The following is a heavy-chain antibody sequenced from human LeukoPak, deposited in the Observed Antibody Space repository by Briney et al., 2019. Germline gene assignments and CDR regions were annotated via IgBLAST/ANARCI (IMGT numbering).Heavy chain of an antibody. D-gene: IGHD5-18*01. CDR2: INPNSGGT. Sequence: ASVKVSCEASGYTFTGYYMHWVRQAPGQGLERMGWINPNSGGTDYAQKFQGRVTMTRDTSISTAYMELTRLTSDDTAVYYCARYKGVDTATVTGLANWGPGTLVTVSS. V-gene: IGHV1-2*02. CDR3: ARYKGVDTATVTGLAN. J-gene: IGHJ4*02. CDR1: GYTFTGYY.